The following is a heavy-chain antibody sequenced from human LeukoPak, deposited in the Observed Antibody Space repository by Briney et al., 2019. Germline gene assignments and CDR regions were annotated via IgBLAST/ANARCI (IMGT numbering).Heavy chain of an antibody. CDR2: IKQDGSEK. Sequence: GGSLRLSCAASGFTFSSHWMNWVRQAPGKGLEWVANIKQDGSEKYYVDSVKGRFTISRDNAKNSLYLQMNSLRAEDTAVYYCARGVHYYGSRSYFFDYWGQGTLVTVSS. CDR3: ARGVHYYGSRSYFFDY. V-gene: IGHV3-7*01. D-gene: IGHD3-10*01. J-gene: IGHJ4*02. CDR1: GFTFSSHW.